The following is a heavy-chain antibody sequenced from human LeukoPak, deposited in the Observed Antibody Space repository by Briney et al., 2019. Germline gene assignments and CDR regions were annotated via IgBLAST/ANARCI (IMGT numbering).Heavy chain of an antibody. D-gene: IGHD3-10*01. J-gene: IGHJ4*02. CDR2: ISGSGGST. V-gene: IGHV3-23*01. Sequence: PGGSLRLSCAASGFTFSSYAMSWVRQAPGKGLEWVSAISGSGGSTYYADSVKGRFTISRDNSKNTLYLQMNSLRAEDTAVYYCAKGLLLWFGEFKGFDYWGQGTLVTVSS. CDR3: AKGLLLWFGEFKGFDY. CDR1: GFTFSSYA.